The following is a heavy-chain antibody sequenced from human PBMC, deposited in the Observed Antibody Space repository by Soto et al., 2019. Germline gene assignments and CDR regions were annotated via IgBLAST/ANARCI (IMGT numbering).Heavy chain of an antibody. CDR1: GYTFTSYY. D-gene: IGHD2-21*02. CDR3: AGVTHPADWFDP. V-gene: IGHV1-46*01. Sequence: QVQLVQSGADVKKPGASVKVSCKASGYTFTSYYMHWVRQAPGQGLEWMGIINPSGGSTSYAQKFQCRVTMTRDTSTSTVYMELSSLRSEDTAVYYCAGVTHPADWFDPWGQGTLVTVSS. J-gene: IGHJ5*02. CDR2: INPSGGST.